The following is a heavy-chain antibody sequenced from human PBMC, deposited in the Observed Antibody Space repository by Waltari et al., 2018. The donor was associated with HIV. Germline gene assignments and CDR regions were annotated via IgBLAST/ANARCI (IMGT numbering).Heavy chain of an antibody. Sequence: QVQLVQSGSELKKPGASVKVSCKASGYTFTSYAMNWVRQAPGQGLEWMGWINTNTGNPTYAQGFTGRFVFSLDTSVSTAYLQISSLKAEDTAVYYCASSSHITMVRGVISYYYGMDVWGQGTTVTVSS. V-gene: IGHV7-4-1*02. CDR3: ASSSHITMVRGVISYYYGMDV. J-gene: IGHJ6*02. D-gene: IGHD3-10*01. CDR1: GYTFTSYA. CDR2: INTNTGNP.